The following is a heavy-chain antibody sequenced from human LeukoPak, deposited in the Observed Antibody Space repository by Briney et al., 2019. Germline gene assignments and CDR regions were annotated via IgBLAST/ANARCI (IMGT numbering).Heavy chain of an antibody. J-gene: IGHJ4*02. D-gene: IGHD3-22*01. Sequence: ASVKVSCKASGYTLTSYGINWVRQAPGQGLEWMGWISAYNGNTNYAQKLQGRVTMTTDTSTSTAYMDLRSLRSDDTAVYYCARGLRYDSSGSLDYWGQGTLVTVSS. CDR1: GYTLTSYG. CDR3: ARGLRYDSSGSLDY. V-gene: IGHV1-18*01. CDR2: ISAYNGNT.